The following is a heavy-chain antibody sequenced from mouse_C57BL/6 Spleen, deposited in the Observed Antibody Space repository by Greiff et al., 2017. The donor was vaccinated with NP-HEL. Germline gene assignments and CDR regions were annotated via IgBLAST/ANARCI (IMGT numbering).Heavy chain of an antibody. CDR1: GFTFSSYG. J-gene: IGHJ2*01. V-gene: IGHV5-6*01. Sequence: EVQGVESGGDLVKPGGSLKLSCAASGFTFSSYGMSWVRQTPDKRLEWVATISSGGSYTYYPDSVKGRFTISRDNAKNTLYLQMSSLKSEDTAMYYCAREGDYYGSRRADYWGQGTTLTVSS. CDR3: AREGDYYGSRRADY. D-gene: IGHD1-1*01. CDR2: ISSGGSYT.